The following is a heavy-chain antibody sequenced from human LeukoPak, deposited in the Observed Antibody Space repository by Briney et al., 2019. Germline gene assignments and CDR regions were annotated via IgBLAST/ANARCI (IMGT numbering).Heavy chain of an antibody. CDR2: IKSKTDGGTT. D-gene: IGHD3-22*01. Sequence: KTGGSLRLSCAASGFTFSNAWMNWVRQAPGKGLEWVGRIKSKTDGGTTDYAAPVKGRFTISRDNSKNTPYLQMNSLRAADTAVCFCAKDQRAHDSSGYYGSDAFDIWGQGTMVTVSS. V-gene: IGHV3-15*07. CDR3: AKDQRAHDSSGYYGSDAFDI. CDR1: GFTFSNAW. J-gene: IGHJ3*02.